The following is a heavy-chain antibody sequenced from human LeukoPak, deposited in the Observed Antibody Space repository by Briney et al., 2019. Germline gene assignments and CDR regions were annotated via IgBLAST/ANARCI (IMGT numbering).Heavy chain of an antibody. D-gene: IGHD1-26*01. Sequence: GESLKISCKASGYTFTGYYMHWVRQAPGQGLEWMGWINPNSGGTNYAQKFQGRVTMTRDTSISTAYMELSRLRSDDTAVYYCARVEGIGHYPDWGQGTLVTVSS. CDR3: ARVEGIGHYPD. J-gene: IGHJ4*02. CDR2: INPNSGGT. V-gene: IGHV1-2*02. CDR1: GYTFTGYY.